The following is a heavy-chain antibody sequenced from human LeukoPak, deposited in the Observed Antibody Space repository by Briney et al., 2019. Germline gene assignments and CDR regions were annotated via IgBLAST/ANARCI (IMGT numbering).Heavy chain of an antibody. Sequence: SETLSLTCIVSSGSISGYHWSWIRQSPGKGLEWIGYIYYSGSTNYNPSLKSRVTISVDTSKNQFSLKLSSVTAADTAVYYCASHYYDSSGYLNWGQGTLVTVSS. CDR1: SGSISGYH. CDR3: ASHYYDSSGYLN. D-gene: IGHD3-22*01. CDR2: IYYSGST. J-gene: IGHJ4*02. V-gene: IGHV4-59*01.